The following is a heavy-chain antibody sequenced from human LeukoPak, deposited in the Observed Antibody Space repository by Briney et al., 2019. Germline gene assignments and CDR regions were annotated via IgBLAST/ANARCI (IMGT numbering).Heavy chain of an antibody. CDR3: ATLTTVVTPDAFDI. D-gene: IGHD4-23*01. J-gene: IGHJ3*02. CDR2: IYSGGST. Sequence: GGSLRLSCAASGFTVSSNYMSWVRQAPGKGLEWVSVIYSGGSTYYADSVKGRFTISRDNSKNTLYLQMNSLRAEDTAVYYCATLTTVVTPDAFDIWGQGTMVTVSS. CDR1: GFTVSSNY. V-gene: IGHV3-53*05.